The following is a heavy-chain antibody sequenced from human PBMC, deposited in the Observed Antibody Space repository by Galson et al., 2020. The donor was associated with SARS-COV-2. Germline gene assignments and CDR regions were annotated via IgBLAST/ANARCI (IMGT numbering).Heavy chain of an antibody. CDR2: ISYDGSNK. CDR3: ARGVPDSSSWSGDAVEI. V-gene: IGHV3-30*01. Sequence: GESLKISCAASGFTFSSYAMHWVRQAPGKGLEWVAVISYDGSNKYYADSVKGRFTIPRDNSKNTLYLQMNSLRAEDTAVYYCARGVPDSSSWSGDAVEIWGRGTMGTVSS. CDR1: GFTFSSYA. D-gene: IGHD6-13*01. J-gene: IGHJ3*02.